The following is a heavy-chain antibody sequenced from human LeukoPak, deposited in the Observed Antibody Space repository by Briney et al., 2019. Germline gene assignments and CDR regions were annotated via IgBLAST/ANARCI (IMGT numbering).Heavy chain of an antibody. J-gene: IGHJ6*03. V-gene: IGHV4-61*09. CDR3: ARNTYYDFWSGLTHYYYYYMDV. CDR2: ISTSGST. CDR1: GDSISSGSYY. D-gene: IGHD3-3*01. Sequence: SETLSLTCTVSGDSISSGSYYWSWIRQPAGKGLEWIGHISTSGSTNYKPSLKSRVIISLDTTKSQFSLKLSSVTAADTAVYYCARNTYYDFWSGLTHYYYYYMDVWGKGTTVTVSS.